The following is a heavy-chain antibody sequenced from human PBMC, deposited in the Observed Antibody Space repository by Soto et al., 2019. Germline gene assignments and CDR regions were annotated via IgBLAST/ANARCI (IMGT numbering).Heavy chain of an antibody. CDR3: ARRHYDFWSGYYTGNAFDI. D-gene: IGHD3-3*01. J-gene: IGHJ3*02. CDR1: GYSFTSYW. Sequence: GESLKISCKGSGYSFTSYWIGWVRQMPGKGLEWMGIIYPGDSDTRYSPSFQGQVTISADKSISTAYLQWSSLKASDTAMYYCARRHYDFWSGYYTGNAFDIWGQGTMVTVSS. CDR2: IYPGDSDT. V-gene: IGHV5-51*01.